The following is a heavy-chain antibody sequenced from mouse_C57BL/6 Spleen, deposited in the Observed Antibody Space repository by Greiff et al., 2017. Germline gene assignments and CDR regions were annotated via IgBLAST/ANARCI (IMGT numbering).Heavy chain of an antibody. Sequence: QVQLQQPGAELVMPGASVKLSCKASGYTFTSYWMHWVKQRPGQGLEWIGEIDPSDSYTNYNQKFKGKSTLTVDKSSSTAYMQLSSLTSEDSAVYYGALITTVVATRYFDYGGEGTTLSLSS. V-gene: IGHV1-69*01. CDR3: ALITTVVATRYFDY. D-gene: IGHD1-1*01. CDR2: IDPSDSYT. CDR1: GYTFTSYW. J-gene: IGHJ2*01.